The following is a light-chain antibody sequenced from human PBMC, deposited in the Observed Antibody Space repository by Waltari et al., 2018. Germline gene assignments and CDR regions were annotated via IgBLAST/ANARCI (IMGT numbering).Light chain of an antibody. CDR2: DVT. J-gene: IGLJ2*01. CDR3: CSYAGPYTLII. V-gene: IGLV2-11*01. CDR1: SSDVGGYDY. Sequence: QSALTQPRSVPGPPGQSVTISCTGTSSDVGGYDYVSWYQHHPGNAPKLIISDVTKRPSGVPDRFSGSKSGNTASLTISGLQAEDEADYYCCSYAGPYTLIIFGGGTKLTVV.